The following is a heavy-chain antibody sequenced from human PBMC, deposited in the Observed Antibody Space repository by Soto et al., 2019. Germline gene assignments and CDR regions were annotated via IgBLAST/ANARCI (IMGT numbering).Heavy chain of an antibody. CDR1: GGTFSTYA. CDR3: ARERRGYYDSGGYVDY. V-gene: IGHV1-69*04. Sequence: SVKVSCKASGGTFSTYAITWVRQAPGQGLEWKGRIIPIVDISNYAQKFQGRVTITADKSTRTAYMELSSLRSEDTAVYYCARERRGYYDSGGYVDYWGQGILVTVSS. J-gene: IGHJ4*02. D-gene: IGHD3-22*01. CDR2: IIPIVDIS.